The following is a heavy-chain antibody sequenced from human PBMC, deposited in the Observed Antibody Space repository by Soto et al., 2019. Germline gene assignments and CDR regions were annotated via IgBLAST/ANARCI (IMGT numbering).Heavy chain of an antibody. CDR3: ARDFGVSRFLEWLCPGY. CDR1: GFTFSSYG. CDR2: IWYDGSNK. Sequence: PGGSLRLSCAASGFTFSSYGMHWVRQAPGKGLEWVAVIWYDGSNKYYADSVKGRFTISRDNSKNTLYLQMNSLRAEDTAVYYCARDFGVSRFLEWLCPGYWGQGTLVTVSS. D-gene: IGHD3-3*01. J-gene: IGHJ4*02. V-gene: IGHV3-33*01.